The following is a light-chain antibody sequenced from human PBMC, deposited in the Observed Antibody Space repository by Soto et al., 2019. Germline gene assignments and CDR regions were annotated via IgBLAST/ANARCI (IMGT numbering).Light chain of an antibody. CDR1: QSVSSN. J-gene: IGKJ4*01. V-gene: IGKV3-15*01. CDR2: VAS. Sequence: EIVMTQSPATLSVSPWKRATLSSRTSQSVSSNLAWYQQKPGQTPKLLIYVASTRATGIPARFSGSGSGTEFTLTISTLQSEDFAVYYCQQYNVWPLTFGGGTKVEFK. CDR3: QQYNVWPLT.